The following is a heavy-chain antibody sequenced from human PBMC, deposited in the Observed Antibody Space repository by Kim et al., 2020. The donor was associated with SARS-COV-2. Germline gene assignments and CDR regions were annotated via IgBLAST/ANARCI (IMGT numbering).Heavy chain of an antibody. J-gene: IGHJ5*02. D-gene: IGHD6-19*01. CDR1: GYSISSGYY. CDR3: ARDRSIAVANVNWFDP. V-gene: IGHV4-38-2*02. CDR2: IYHSGST. Sequence: SETLSLTCTVSGYSISSGYYWGWIRQPPGKGLEWIGSIYHSGSTYYNPSLKSRVTISVDTSKNQFSLKLSSVTAADTAVYYCARDRSIAVANVNWFDPWGQGTLVTVSS.